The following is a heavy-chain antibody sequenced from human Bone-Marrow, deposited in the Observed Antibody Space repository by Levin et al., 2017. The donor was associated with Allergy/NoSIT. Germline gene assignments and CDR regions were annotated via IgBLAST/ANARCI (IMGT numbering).Heavy chain of an antibody. J-gene: IGHJ5*02. Sequence: ASVKVSCKASGYTFTSYYMHWVRQAPGQGLEWMGIINPSGGSTSYAQKFQGRVTMTRDTSTSTVYMELSSLRSEDTAVYYCARGITLRYFDWLLSLQLGNNWFDPWGQGTLVTVSS. CDR2: INPSGGST. CDR1: GYTFTSYY. CDR3: ARGITLRYFDWLLSLQLGNNWFDP. V-gene: IGHV1-46*01. D-gene: IGHD3-9*01.